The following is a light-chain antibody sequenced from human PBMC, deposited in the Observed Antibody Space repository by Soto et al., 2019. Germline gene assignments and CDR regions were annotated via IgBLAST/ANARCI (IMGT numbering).Light chain of an antibody. V-gene: IGKV1-17*03. CDR1: QDISNY. Sequence: IQMTQSPSVMSASVGDRFTITCRASQDISNYLAWFQQRPGRVPKRLIYAVASLLSGVPSRFSGSGSGTEFHLTISSLQPEDFATYYCLQHHSYPLTFGQGTRLEIK. CDR3: LQHHSYPLT. CDR2: AVA. J-gene: IGKJ5*01.